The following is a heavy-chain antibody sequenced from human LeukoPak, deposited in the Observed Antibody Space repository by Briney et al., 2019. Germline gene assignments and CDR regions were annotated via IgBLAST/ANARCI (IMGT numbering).Heavy chain of an antibody. V-gene: IGHV1-2*02. Sequence: ASVKVSCKASGYTFTGYYLHWVRQAPGQGLEWMGWINPNSGGTNYAQKFQGRVTMTRDTSISTAYMELSRLRSDDTAVYYCARALSGTTLKFYFDYWGQGTLVTVSS. J-gene: IGHJ4*02. CDR3: ARALSGTTLKFYFDY. D-gene: IGHD1-7*01. CDR1: GYTFTGYY. CDR2: INPNSGGT.